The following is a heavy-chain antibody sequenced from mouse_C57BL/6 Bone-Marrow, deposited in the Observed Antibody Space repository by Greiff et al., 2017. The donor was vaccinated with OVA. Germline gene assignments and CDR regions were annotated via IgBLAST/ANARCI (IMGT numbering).Heavy chain of an antibody. CDR3: ARIPFYGSSHHYYAMDY. J-gene: IGHJ4*01. CDR1: GFSLSTFGMG. D-gene: IGHD1-1*01. CDR2: IWWDDDK. V-gene: IGHV8-8*01. Sequence: QVTLKVSGPGILQPSQTLSLTCSFSGFSLSTFGMGVGWIRQPSGKGLEWLAHIWWDDDKYYNPALKSRLTISKDTSKNQVFLKIANVDTADTATYYCARIPFYGSSHHYYAMDYWGQGTSVTVSS.